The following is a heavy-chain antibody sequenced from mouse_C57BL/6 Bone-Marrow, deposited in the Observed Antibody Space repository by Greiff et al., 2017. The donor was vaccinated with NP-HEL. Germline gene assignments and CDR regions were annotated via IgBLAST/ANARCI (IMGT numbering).Heavy chain of an antibody. Sequence: EVQLQQSGPELVKPGASVKIPCKASGYTFTDYNMDWVKQSHGKSLEWIGDINPNNGGPIYNQKFKGKATLTVDKSSSTAYMELRSLTSEDTAVYYCARTGTRAMDYWGQGTSVTVAS. V-gene: IGHV1-18*01. CDR2: INPNNGGP. J-gene: IGHJ4*01. D-gene: IGHD4-1*01. CDR1: GYTFTDYN. CDR3: ARTGTRAMDY.